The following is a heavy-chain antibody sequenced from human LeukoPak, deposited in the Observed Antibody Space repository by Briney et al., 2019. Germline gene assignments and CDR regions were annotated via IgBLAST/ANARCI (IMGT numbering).Heavy chain of an antibody. D-gene: IGHD5-18*01. CDR2: ISYDGSNK. J-gene: IGHJ4*02. Sequence: GGSLRLSCAASGLTFSSYGMHWVRQAPGKGLEWVAVISYDGSNKYYADSVKGRFTISRDNSKNTLYLQMNSLRAEDTAVYYCAKDHRYSYGYYFDYWGQGTLVTVSS. CDR3: AKDHRYSYGYYFDY. V-gene: IGHV3-30*18. CDR1: GLTFSSYG.